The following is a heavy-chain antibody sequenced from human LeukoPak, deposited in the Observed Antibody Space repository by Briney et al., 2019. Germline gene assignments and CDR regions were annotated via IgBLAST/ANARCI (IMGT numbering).Heavy chain of an antibody. CDR2: ISDSGVDT. CDR3: ANGNSNSPKDY. Sequence: GGSLRLSCAASGFTFSDYAMSWLRQAPGRGLEWVSAISDSGVDTYYADSVKGRFTMSRDNSKSTLYLQMNRLRAEDTAVYYCANGNSNSPKDYWGQGTLVTVSS. J-gene: IGHJ4*02. D-gene: IGHD2-2*01. V-gene: IGHV3-23*01. CDR1: GFTFSDYA.